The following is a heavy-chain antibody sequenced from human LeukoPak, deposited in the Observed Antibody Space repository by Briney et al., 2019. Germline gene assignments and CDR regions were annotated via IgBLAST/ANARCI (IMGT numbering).Heavy chain of an antibody. J-gene: IGHJ4*02. CDR1: GDSFTSYW. D-gene: IGHD3-10*01. V-gene: IGHV5-51*01. CDR3: ARPHFYASGSPYYLDY. Sequence: GESLKISCKGSGDSFTSYWIGWVRQMPGKGLEWMGIIYPANSDTRYNPSFKGQVTISADKSISTAYLQWSNLKASDTAMYYCARPHFYASGSPYYLDYWGQGTLVTVSS. CDR2: IYPANSDT.